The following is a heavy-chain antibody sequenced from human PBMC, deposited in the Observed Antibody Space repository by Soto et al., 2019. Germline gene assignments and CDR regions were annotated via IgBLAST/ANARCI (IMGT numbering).Heavy chain of an antibody. CDR3: AKDHGGDYGDPLYFFDY. V-gene: IGHV3-23*01. Sequence: DVQLLESGGGLVQPGGSLRLSCAASGFSFGSYAMSWVRQAPGTGLEWVSVISGSGATTFYRESVKGRFTISRDNSKNTVYLQLNSLRAEDTALYYCAKDHGGDYGDPLYFFDYWGQGALVIVSS. CDR2: ISGSGATT. D-gene: IGHD4-17*01. CDR1: GFSFGSYA. J-gene: IGHJ4*02.